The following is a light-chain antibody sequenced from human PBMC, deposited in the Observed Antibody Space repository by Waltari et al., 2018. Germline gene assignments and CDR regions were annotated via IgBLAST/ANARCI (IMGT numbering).Light chain of an antibody. V-gene: IGLV1-44*01. CDR1: SSNIGSNT. J-gene: IGLJ2*01. CDR2: TPN. CDR3: AAWDVSLNGLV. Sequence: QSVLTQPPSASGTPGQRITISCSGGSSNIGSNTVSWYQQLPGTAPKLLIYTPNLRPSGVPYPCSGSKSATSASLAISWLQSEDEGNYYCAAWDVSLNGLVFGGVTKLTVL.